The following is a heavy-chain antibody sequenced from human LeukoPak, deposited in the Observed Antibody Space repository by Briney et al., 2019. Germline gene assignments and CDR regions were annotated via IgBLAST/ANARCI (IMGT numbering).Heavy chain of an antibody. CDR1: GFTFSNAW. Sequence: GGSLRLSCAASGFTFSNAWMSWVRQGPGKGLEWVGRIKSKIDGGTTDYAAPVKGRFTISRDDSKNTLYLQMNSLKTEDTAVYYFTTSYGSGSYYKAYWGQGTLVTVSS. D-gene: IGHD3-10*01. J-gene: IGHJ4*02. V-gene: IGHV3-15*01. CDR2: IKSKIDGGTT. CDR3: TTSYGSGSYYKAY.